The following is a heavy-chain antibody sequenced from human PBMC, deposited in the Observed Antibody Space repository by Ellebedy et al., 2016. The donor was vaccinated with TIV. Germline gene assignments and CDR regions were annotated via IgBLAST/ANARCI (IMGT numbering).Heavy chain of an antibody. CDR2: ISGSGGST. J-gene: IGHJ6*02. CDR1: GFTFSSYA. CDR3: AANPRYQLLMYYYGMDV. D-gene: IGHD2-2*01. Sequence: GESLKISXAASGFTFSSYAMGWVRQAPGKGLEWVSAISGSGGSTYYADSVKGRFTISRDNSKNTLYLQMNSLRAEDTAVYYCAANPRYQLLMYYYGMDVWGQGTTVTVSS. V-gene: IGHV3-23*01.